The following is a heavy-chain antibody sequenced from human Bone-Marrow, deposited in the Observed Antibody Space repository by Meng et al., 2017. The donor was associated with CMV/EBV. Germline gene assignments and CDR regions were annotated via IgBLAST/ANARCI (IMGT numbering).Heavy chain of an antibody. CDR2: ISSSSSYI. J-gene: IGHJ6*02. CDR1: GFTFSSYS. Sequence: GESLKISCAASGFTFSSYSMNWVRQAPGKGLEWVSSISSSSSYIYYADSVKGRFTISRDNAKNSLYLQMNSLRAEDTAVYYCARDFTRVVVPAAIPSHGMDVWGQGTTVTVSS. CDR3: ARDFTRVVVPAAIPSHGMDV. D-gene: IGHD2-2*01. V-gene: IGHV3-21*01.